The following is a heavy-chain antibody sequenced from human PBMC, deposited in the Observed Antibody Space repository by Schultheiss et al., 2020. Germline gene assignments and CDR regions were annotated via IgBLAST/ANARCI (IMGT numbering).Heavy chain of an antibody. CDR2: ISGSGTTT. D-gene: IGHD3-3*01. V-gene: IGHV3-23*01. CDR3: ARGLHYDFWSGYYYYGMDV. CDR1: GFTFSSYS. Sequence: GGSLRLSCAASGFTFSSYSMNWVRQAPGKGLEWVSVISGSGTTTHYADAVKGRFTISRDSSTNTLHLQMTSLRADDTAVYYCARGLHYDFWSGYYYYGMDVWGQGTTVNVYS. J-gene: IGHJ6*02.